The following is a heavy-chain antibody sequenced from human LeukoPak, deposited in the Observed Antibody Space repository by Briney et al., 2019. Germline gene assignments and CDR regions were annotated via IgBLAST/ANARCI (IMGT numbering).Heavy chain of an antibody. CDR3: AHIYYHGSGSYGDY. CDR1: RLTFSDYA. V-gene: IGHV3-23*01. CDR2: ISDSGDRT. D-gene: IGHD3-10*01. Sequence: GGSLRLSCVVSRLTFSDYAMSWVRQAPGKGLEWVSGISDSGDRTYYADSVKGRFTISRDNSKNTLSLQMNSLRVEDTAVYYCAHIYYHGSGSYGDYWGQGTLVTVSS. J-gene: IGHJ4*02.